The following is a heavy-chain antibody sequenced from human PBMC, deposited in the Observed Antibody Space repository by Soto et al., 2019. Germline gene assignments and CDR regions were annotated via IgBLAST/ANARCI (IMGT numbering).Heavy chain of an antibody. D-gene: IGHD1-26*01. J-gene: IGHJ4*02. V-gene: IGHV3-30-3*01. CDR2: ISYDGSNK. CDR1: GCTFSSYA. CDR3: ARPYSVGATTDY. Sequence: QVQLVESGGGVVQPGRSLRLSCAASGCTFSSYAMHWGRQAPGKGLEWVAVISYDGSNKYYADSVKGRFTISRDNSKNTLYRQMNSLRAEDTAVYYCARPYSVGATTDYWGQGTLVTVSS.